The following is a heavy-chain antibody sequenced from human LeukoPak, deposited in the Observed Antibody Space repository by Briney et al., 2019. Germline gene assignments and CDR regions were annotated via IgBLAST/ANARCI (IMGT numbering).Heavy chain of an antibody. V-gene: IGHV3-23*01. CDR1: GFTFSSYA. D-gene: IGHD4-11*01. Sequence: GGSLRLSCAASGFTFSSYAMSWVRQAPGKGLEWVSAISGSGGSTYYADSVKGRFTISRDNSKNTLYLQMNSLRADDTAVYYCAKVGSTVTTYYYYYMDVWGKGTTVTVSS. J-gene: IGHJ6*03. CDR3: AKVGSTVTTYYYYYMDV. CDR2: ISGSGGST.